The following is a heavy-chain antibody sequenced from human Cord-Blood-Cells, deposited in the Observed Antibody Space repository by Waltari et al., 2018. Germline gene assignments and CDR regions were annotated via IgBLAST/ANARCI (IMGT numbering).Heavy chain of an antibody. J-gene: IGHJ3*02. CDR2: INPNSGGT. CDR1: GYTFTGYS. V-gene: IGHV1-2*02. Sequence: QVQLVQSGAEVKKPGASVKVSCKASGYTFTGYSMHWVRQAPGQGLEWMGWINPNSGGTNYAQKFQGRVTMTRDTSISTAYMELSRLRSDDTAVYYCAREIKGVAAAGGAFDIWGQGTMVTVSS. CDR3: AREIKGVAAAGGAFDI. D-gene: IGHD6-13*01.